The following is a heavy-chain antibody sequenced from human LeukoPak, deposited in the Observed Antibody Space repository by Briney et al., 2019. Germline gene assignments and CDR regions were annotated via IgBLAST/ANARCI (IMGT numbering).Heavy chain of an antibody. CDR2: INPNSGGT. CDR1: GYTSTGYY. Sequence: GASVKVSCKASGYTSTGYYMHWVRQAPGQGLEWMGWINPNSGGTNYAQKFQGRVTMTRDTSISTAYMELSRLRSDDTAVYYCARDSVVAAAGSDYWGQGTLVTVSS. CDR3: ARDSVVAAAGSDY. D-gene: IGHD6-13*01. J-gene: IGHJ4*02. V-gene: IGHV1-2*02.